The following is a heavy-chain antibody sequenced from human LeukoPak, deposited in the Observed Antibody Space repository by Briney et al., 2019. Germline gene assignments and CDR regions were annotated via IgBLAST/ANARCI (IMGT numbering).Heavy chain of an antibody. V-gene: IGHV3-48*02. J-gene: IGHJ4*02. CDR3: AGGYVTGALPG. CDR2: ISKDSGII. CDR1: GFDFSGYG. Sequence: GGSLRLSCATSGFDFSGYGMSWVRQSPAKGLEWVAYISKDSGIIMYADSVKGGFTVSRDNARNSLYLQLNRLSDKDTAVYYCAGGYVTGALPGWGQGTLVTVSS. D-gene: IGHD3-10*01.